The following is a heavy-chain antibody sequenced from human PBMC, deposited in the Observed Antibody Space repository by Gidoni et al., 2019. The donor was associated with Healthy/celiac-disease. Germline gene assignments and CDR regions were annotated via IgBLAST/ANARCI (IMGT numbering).Heavy chain of an antibody. V-gene: IGHV3-23*01. Sequence: EVQLLESGGGLVQPGGSLRLSCAASGFTFSSYAMSWVRQAPGKGLEWVSAISGSGGSTYYADSVKGRFTISRDNSKNTLYLQMNSLRAEDTAVYYCAKFDRAPTVTKSDYFDYWGQGTLVTVSS. CDR3: AKFDRAPTVTKSDYFDY. CDR2: ISGSGGST. CDR1: GFTFSSYA. D-gene: IGHD4-4*01. J-gene: IGHJ4*02.